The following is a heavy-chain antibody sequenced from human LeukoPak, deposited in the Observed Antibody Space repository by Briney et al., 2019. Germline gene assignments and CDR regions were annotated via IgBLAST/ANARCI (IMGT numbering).Heavy chain of an antibody. V-gene: IGHV3-7*01. CDR3: ARSAIRRYDYTIYYYGMDV. CDR1: GFTFSSYA. CDR2: IKQDGSEK. Sequence: SGGSLRLSCAASGFTFSSYAMHWVRQAPGKGLEWVANIKQDGSEKYYVDSVKGRFTISRDNAKNSLYLQMNSLRAEDTAVYYCARSAIRRYDYTIYYYGMDVWGQGTTVTVSS. D-gene: IGHD3-16*01. J-gene: IGHJ6*02.